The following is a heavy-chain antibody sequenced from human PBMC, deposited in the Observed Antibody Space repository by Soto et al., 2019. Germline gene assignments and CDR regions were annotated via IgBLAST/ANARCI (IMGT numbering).Heavy chain of an antibody. CDR2: ISSRSYTI. V-gene: IGHV3-48*01. CDR3: ARGGSSSDNGMDV. CDR1: GFTFSTYS. D-gene: IGHD6-6*01. Sequence: EVKLVESGGDLVQPGGSLRLSCAASGFTFSTYSMNWVRQAPGKGLEWVSYISSRSYTIYYVDSVKGRFTISRDNAKNXXXXXXXXXXXXXXXXXYCARGGSSSDNGMDVWGQGTTVTVSS. J-gene: IGHJ6*02.